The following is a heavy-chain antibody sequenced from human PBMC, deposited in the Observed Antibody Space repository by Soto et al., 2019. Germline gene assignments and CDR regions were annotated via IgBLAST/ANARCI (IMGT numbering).Heavy chain of an antibody. J-gene: IGHJ4*02. CDR1: GFTLSAYS. V-gene: IGHV3-48*01. CDR3: AKDTGPN. CDR2: INSGSDTI. Sequence: PGGSLRLSCAASGFTLSAYSMNWVRQAPGKGLEWISFINSGSDTIYYGDSVKGRFTISRDNAKNALYLQMNSLRAEDTAFYYCAKDTGPNWGQGTLVTVSS.